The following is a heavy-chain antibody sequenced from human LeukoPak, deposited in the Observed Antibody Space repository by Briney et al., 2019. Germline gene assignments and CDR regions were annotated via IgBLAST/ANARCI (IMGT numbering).Heavy chain of an antibody. Sequence: SETLSLTCTVSGGSISSSSYYWGWIRQPPGKGLEWIGSSYYSGSTYYNPSLKSRVTISVDTSKNQFSLKLSSVTAADTAVYYCARHTWGSGAYWGQGPLVTVSS. CDR3: ARHTWGSGAY. V-gene: IGHV4-39*01. J-gene: IGHJ4*02. CDR1: GGSISSSSYY. CDR2: SYYSGST. D-gene: IGHD3-10*01.